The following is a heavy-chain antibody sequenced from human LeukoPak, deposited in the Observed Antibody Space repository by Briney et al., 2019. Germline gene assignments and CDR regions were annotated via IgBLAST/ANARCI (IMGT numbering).Heavy chain of an antibody. CDR1: GGSISSGDFY. D-gene: IGHD4-11*01. CDR3: ARDRSTVDYYGLDV. J-gene: IGHJ6*02. V-gene: IGHV4-30-4*01. CDR2: IYHSGIT. Sequence: SETLSLTCTVSGGSISSGDFYWSWIRQPPEKGLEYIGYIYHSGITFYNPSLRSRVTVSIDTSKNQFSLKLSSVTAADTAVYYCARDRSTVDYYGLDVWGQGTTVIVSS.